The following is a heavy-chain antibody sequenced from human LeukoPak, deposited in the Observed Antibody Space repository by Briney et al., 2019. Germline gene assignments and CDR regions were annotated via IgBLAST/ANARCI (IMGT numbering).Heavy chain of an antibody. CDR3: AKNQGQWLVPVDY. D-gene: IGHD6-19*01. Sequence: GGSLRLSCAASGFTFTSYAMSWVRQAPGKGLEWVSVISDIGVRTYYADSVRGRFTISRDNSKNTLYLQMNNLRAEDTALYYCAKNQGQWLVPVDYWGQGTLVTVSS. V-gene: IGHV3-23*01. CDR2: ISDIGVRT. CDR1: GFTFTSYA. J-gene: IGHJ4*02.